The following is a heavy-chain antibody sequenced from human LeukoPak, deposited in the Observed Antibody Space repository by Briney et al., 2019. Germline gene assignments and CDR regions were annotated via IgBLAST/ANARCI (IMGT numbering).Heavy chain of an antibody. J-gene: IGHJ6*02. V-gene: IGHV4-59*01. CDR2: IYYSGST. D-gene: IGHD3-10*01. CDR1: GGSISSYY. CDR3: ARDRGSEYYYYGMDV. Sequence: SETLSLTCTVSGGSISSYYWSWIRQPPGKGLEGIGNIYYSGSTNYNPSLKSRVTISVDTSKNQFSLKLSSVTAADTAVYYCARDRGSEYYYYGMDVWGQGTTVTVSS.